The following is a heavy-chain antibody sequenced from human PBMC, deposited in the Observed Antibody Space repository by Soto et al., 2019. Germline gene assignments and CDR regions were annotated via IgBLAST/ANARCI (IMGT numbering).Heavy chain of an antibody. Sequence: ASVKVSCKASGGTFSSYAISWVPQAPGQGLEWMGGIIPIFGTANYAQKFQGRVTVTADESTSTAYMELSSLRSEDTAVYYCARDFRGGFHYGMDVWGQGTTVTVSS. V-gene: IGHV1-69*13. CDR3: ARDFRGGFHYGMDV. J-gene: IGHJ6*02. CDR2: IIPIFGTA. CDR1: GGTFSSYA.